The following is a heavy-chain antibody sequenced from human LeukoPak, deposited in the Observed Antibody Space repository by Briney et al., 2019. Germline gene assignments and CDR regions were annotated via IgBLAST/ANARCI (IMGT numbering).Heavy chain of an antibody. V-gene: IGHV4-30-4*01. CDR2: IYYSGST. D-gene: IGHD6-13*01. CDR3: ARDQVVAAAGIPVDV. J-gene: IGHJ6*02. CDR1: GGSISSGDYY. Sequence: SETLSLTCTVSGGSISSGDYYWSWIRQPPGKGLEWFGYIYYSGSTYYYPSLKSRGTISVVTSKNQFSLMLSSVTAADTAVYYCARDQVVAAAGIPVDVWGQGATVTVSS.